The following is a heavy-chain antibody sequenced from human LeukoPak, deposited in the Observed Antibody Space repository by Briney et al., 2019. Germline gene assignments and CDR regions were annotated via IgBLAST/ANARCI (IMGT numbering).Heavy chain of an antibody. CDR3: ARLSDLWFGET. CDR2: IYPGDSDT. Sequence: GESLKISCKGSGFTFTTYWIGWVRQMPGKGLEWMGIIYPGDSDTRYSPSFQGQVTISADKSISTAYLQWSSLRASDNTMYYCARLSDLWFGETWGQGTLVTVSS. V-gene: IGHV5-51*01. D-gene: IGHD3-10*01. J-gene: IGHJ5*02. CDR1: GFTFTTYW.